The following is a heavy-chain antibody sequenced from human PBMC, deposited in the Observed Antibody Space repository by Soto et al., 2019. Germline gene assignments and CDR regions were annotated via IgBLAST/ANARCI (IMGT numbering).Heavy chain of an antibody. D-gene: IGHD4-17*01. CDR1: GFTFDDYA. Sequence: GGSLRLSCAASGFTFDDYAMHWVRQAPGKGLEWVSGISWNSGSIGYADSVKGRFTISRDNAKNSLYLQMNSLRAEDTALYYCAKDTTVGDYAGNFDYWGQGTLVTVSS. V-gene: IGHV3-9*01. CDR2: ISWNSGSI. J-gene: IGHJ4*02. CDR3: AKDTTVGDYAGNFDY.